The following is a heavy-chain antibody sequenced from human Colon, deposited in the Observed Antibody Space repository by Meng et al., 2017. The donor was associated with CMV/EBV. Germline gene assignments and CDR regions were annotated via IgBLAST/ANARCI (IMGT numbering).Heavy chain of an antibody. J-gene: IGHJ4*02. Sequence: SLKISCAASGFTFDDYAMHWVRQAPGKGLEWVAGINWNSDRISYADSVKGRFTISRDNAKNILYLQMNSLGAEDTAVYYCARVREGPYCSTTNCYSGIDYWGQGTLVTVSS. CDR1: GFTFDDYA. CDR2: INWNSDRI. D-gene: IGHD2-2*02. CDR3: ARVREGPYCSTTNCYSGIDY. V-gene: IGHV3-9*01.